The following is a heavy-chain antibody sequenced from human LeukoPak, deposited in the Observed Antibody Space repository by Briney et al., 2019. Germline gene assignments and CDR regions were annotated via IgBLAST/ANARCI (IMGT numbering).Heavy chain of an antibody. CDR3: ARQKRYSGSYFDY. Sequence: SETLFLTCTVSGGSISSSSYYWGWIRQPPGKGLEWIGSIYYSGSTYYNPSLKSRVTISVDTSKNQFSLKLSSVTAADTAVYYCARQKRYSGSYFDYWGQGTLVTVSS. D-gene: IGHD1-26*01. J-gene: IGHJ4*02. CDR2: IYYSGST. CDR1: GGSISSSSYY. V-gene: IGHV4-39*01.